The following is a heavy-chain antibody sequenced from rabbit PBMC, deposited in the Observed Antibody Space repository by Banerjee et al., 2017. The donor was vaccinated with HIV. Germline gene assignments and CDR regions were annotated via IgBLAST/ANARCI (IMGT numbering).Heavy chain of an antibody. CDR1: GFTLSSYW. D-gene: IGHD7-1*01. J-gene: IGHJ4*01. CDR2: IYTSSGGT. V-gene: IGHV1S45*01. CDR3: ARDAGYAGYGYFNL. Sequence: QEQLVESGGGLVKPGASLTLTCTASGFTLSSYWMCWVRQAPGKGPEWIGCIYTSSGGTYYASWAKGRFTISKTSSTTVTLQMTSLTAADTATYFCARDAGYAGYGYFNLWGQGTLVTVS.